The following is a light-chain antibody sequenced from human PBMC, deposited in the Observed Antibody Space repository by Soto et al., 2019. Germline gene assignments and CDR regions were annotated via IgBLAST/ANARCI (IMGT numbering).Light chain of an antibody. CDR3: QQSYSTPTIT. V-gene: IGKV1-39*01. CDR1: QLIRNF. CDR2: ATS. Sequence: DLQMTQSPSSLSSSVGDRVTITCRASQLIRNFLNWYQYKPGTAPKLLIHATSKLQSGVPSRFSGNGCWTDFTPTISSLQPKDFATYYYQQSYSTPTITFGQGTRLEFK. J-gene: IGKJ5*01.